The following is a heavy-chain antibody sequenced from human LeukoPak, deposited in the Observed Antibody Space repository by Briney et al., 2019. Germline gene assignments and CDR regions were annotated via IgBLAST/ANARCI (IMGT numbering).Heavy chain of an antibody. J-gene: IGHJ3*02. D-gene: IGHD3-3*01. CDR1: GYSFTSYW. Sequence: ESLTISCTGSGYSFTSYWIGWVRQMPGKGLEWMGIIYPGDSDTRYSPSFQGQVTISADKSISTAYLQWSSLKASDTAMYYCARRDYDFWSGYPGFDAFDIWGQGTMVTVSS. V-gene: IGHV5-51*01. CDR3: ARRDYDFWSGYPGFDAFDI. CDR2: IYPGDSDT.